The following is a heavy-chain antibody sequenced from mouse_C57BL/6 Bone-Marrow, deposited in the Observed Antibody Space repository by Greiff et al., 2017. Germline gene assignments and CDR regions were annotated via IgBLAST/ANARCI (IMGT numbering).Heavy chain of an antibody. V-gene: IGHV1-69*01. CDR3: ARGTTEGFAD. CDR1: GYTFTSYW. D-gene: IGHD1-1*01. CDR2: IDPSDSYT. J-gene: IGHJ3*01. Sequence: QVQLQQPGAELVMPGASVKLSCKASGYTFTSYWMHWVKQRPGQGLEWIGEIDPSDSYTNYNQKFKGKSTLTVDKSSSTAYMQLSSLTSEDSAVYYCARGTTEGFADWGQGTLVTVSA.